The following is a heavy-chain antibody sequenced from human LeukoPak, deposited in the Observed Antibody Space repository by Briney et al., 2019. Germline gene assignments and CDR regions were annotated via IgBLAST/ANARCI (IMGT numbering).Heavy chain of an antibody. Sequence: GGSLRLSCAASGFTFSSYWMSWVRQAPGKGLEWVANIKQDGSEKYYVDSVKGRFTISRDNAKNSLYLQMNSLRAEDTAVYYCARVEGCSSTSCYLYYYYYGTDVWGKGTTVTVSS. J-gene: IGHJ6*04. D-gene: IGHD2-2*01. CDR2: IKQDGSEK. V-gene: IGHV3-7*03. CDR3: ARVEGCSSTSCYLYYYYYGTDV. CDR1: GFTFSSYW.